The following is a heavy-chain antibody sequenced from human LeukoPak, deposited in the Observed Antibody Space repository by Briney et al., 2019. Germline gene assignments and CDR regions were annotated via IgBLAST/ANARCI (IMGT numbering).Heavy chain of an antibody. CDR2: ISGSGVGT. J-gene: IGHJ4*02. CDR1: GFTFSSYA. CDR3: AKDRLTGDLPNFDH. V-gene: IGHV3-23*01. D-gene: IGHD7-27*01. Sequence: GGSLRLSCAASGFTFSSYAMSWVRQAPGKGLEWVSTISGSGVGTDYADSVKGRFTISRDNSKDTLYLQMNSLRAEDTAVYSCAKDRLTGDLPNFDHWGQGTLVTVSS.